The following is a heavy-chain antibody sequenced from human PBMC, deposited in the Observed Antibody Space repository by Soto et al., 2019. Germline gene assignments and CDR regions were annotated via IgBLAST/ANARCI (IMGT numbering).Heavy chain of an antibody. Sequence: SETLSLTCAVYGGSFSGYYWSWIRQPPGKGLEWIGEINHSGSTNYNPSLKSRVTISVDTSKNQFSLKLSSVTAADTAVYYCARGVDYYGSGSYYFYYAMDVWGQGTTVTVSS. CDR1: GGSFSGYY. V-gene: IGHV4-34*01. CDR2: INHSGST. J-gene: IGHJ6*02. CDR3: ARGVDYYGSGSYYFYYAMDV. D-gene: IGHD3-10*01.